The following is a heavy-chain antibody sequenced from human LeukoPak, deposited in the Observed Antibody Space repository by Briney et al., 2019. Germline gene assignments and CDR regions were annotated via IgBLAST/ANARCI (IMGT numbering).Heavy chain of an antibody. Sequence: PGGSLRLSCAASGFTFSSYWMHWVRQAPGKGLVWVPRIKTDGTYTTSADSVKGRFTISRDNAKNTLYLQMNSLRAEDTAVYYCAKDRAVQGTFDYWGQGALVTVSS. V-gene: IGHV3-74*01. CDR2: IKTDGTYT. CDR1: GFTFSSYW. J-gene: IGHJ4*02. CDR3: AKDRAVQGTFDY. D-gene: IGHD3-10*01.